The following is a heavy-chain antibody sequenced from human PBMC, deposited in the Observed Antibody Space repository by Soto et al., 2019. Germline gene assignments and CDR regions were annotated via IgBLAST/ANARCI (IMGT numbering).Heavy chain of an antibody. CDR2: ISPNGGST. CDR1: GFTFSSYD. J-gene: IGHJ4*02. D-gene: IGHD3-9*01. CDR3: VKLTDY. V-gene: IGHV3-64D*06. Sequence: GGSLRLSCSASGFTFSSYDVHWVRQAPGKGLEFVAGISPNGGSTFYADSVKGRSTISRDNSKNTLYLQMSSLRPDDTALYYCVKLTDYWGQGTLVTVSS.